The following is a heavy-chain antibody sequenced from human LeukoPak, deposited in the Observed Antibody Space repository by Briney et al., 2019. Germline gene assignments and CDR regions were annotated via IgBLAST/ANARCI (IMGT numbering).Heavy chain of an antibody. V-gene: IGHV3-48*03. J-gene: IGHJ4*02. Sequence: PGGSLRLSCAASGFTFSSYEMNWVRQASGKGLEWVSYISSSGSTIYYADSVKGRFTISRDNAKSSLYLQMNSLRAEDTAVYYCARDEGYYYDSSDYWGQGTLVTVSS. D-gene: IGHD3-22*01. CDR1: GFTFSSYE. CDR3: ARDEGYYYDSSDY. CDR2: ISSSGSTI.